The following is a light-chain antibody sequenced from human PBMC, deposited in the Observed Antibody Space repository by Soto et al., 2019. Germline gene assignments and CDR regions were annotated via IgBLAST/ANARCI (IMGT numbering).Light chain of an antibody. CDR2: DTS. CDR1: QDIGHY. CDR3: QQYDSLPPS. V-gene: IGKV1-33*01. J-gene: IGKJ4*01. Sequence: DIQMTQSPSSLSASVGDRVTITCQASQDIGHYLNWYKQKPGKAPKLLIYDTSKVETGAPSRFSVSGSGTDFTFTINRLQPEDFATYYCQQYDSLPPSFGGGTKVEIK.